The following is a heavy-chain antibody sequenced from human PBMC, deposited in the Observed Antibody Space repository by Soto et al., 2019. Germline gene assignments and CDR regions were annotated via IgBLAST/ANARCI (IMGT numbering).Heavy chain of an antibody. V-gene: IGHV3-7*01. Sequence: LKISCAASGFTFSSYWMSWVRQAPGKGLEWVANIKQDGSEKYYVDSVKGRFTISRDNAKNSLYLQMNSLRAEDTAVYYCARGMTTVRRWGSGYWGQGTLVTVSS. D-gene: IGHD4-4*01. CDR3: ARGMTTVRRWGSGY. CDR2: IKQDGSEK. CDR1: GFTFSSYW. J-gene: IGHJ4*02.